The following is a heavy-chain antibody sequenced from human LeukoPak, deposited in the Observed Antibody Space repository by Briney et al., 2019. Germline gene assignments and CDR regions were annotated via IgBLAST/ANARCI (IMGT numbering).Heavy chain of an antibody. Sequence: SETLSLSCTVSGGSISGFFWTWIRQSPGKGLEYIDYIYYSGTTDYNPTLKSRVSMSVDTSKNQFFLNLTSVTAADTAIYYCARVGYGSGSWGWFDPWGQGTLVTVSS. CDR2: IYYSGTT. J-gene: IGHJ5*02. D-gene: IGHD3-10*01. CDR3: ARVGYGSGSWGWFDP. CDR1: GGSISGFF. V-gene: IGHV4-59*01.